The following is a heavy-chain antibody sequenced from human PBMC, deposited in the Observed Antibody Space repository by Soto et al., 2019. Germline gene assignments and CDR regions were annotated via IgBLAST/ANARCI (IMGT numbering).Heavy chain of an antibody. J-gene: IGHJ4*02. CDR2: ISGGGDNT. CDR1: GFTFSNYA. CDR3: AKELLARGFDY. Sequence: EVQLLDSGGGLVQPGGSLRLSCEASGFTFSNYAMNWVRQAPGKGLEWVLGISGGGDNTYYADSVQGRFTISRDNSKNTVFLQMNSLRAEDTAVYYCAKELLARGFDYWGQGTLVTVSS. D-gene: IGHD2-15*01. V-gene: IGHV3-23*01.